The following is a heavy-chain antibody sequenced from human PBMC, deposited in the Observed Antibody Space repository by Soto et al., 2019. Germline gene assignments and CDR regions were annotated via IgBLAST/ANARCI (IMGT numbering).Heavy chain of an antibody. D-gene: IGHD3-16*01. CDR3: ARTQEPSRGNDAFDI. J-gene: IGHJ3*02. CDR1: GYTFTGYY. Sequence: ASVKVSCKASGYTFTGYYMHWVRQAPGQGLEWMGWINPNSGGSNYAQKFQGWVTMTRDTSISTAYMELSRLRSDDTAVYYGARTQEPSRGNDAFDIWGQGTMVTVSS. CDR2: INPNSGGS. V-gene: IGHV1-2*04.